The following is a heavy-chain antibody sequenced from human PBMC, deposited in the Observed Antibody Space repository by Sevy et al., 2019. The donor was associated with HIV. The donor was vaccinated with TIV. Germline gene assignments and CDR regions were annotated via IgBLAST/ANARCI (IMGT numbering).Heavy chain of an antibody. CDR3: ARDLPPSATTVAHFDY. V-gene: IGHV3-48*03. D-gene: IGHD4-17*01. CDR2: ISNSGNTI. Sequence: GGSLRLSCTASGFTFSTYEMNWVRQAPGKGLEWVSYISNSGNTIYYPDSVKGRFTISRDNAKNSLYLQMNSLRAADTAVYDCARDLPPSATTVAHFDYWGRGTLVTVSS. CDR1: GFTFSTYE. J-gene: IGHJ4*02.